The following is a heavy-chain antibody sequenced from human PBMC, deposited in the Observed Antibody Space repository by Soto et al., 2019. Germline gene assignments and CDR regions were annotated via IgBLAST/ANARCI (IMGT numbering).Heavy chain of an antibody. CDR1: GFSFRNYA. D-gene: IGHD3-10*01. Sequence: GGSLRLSCTASGFSFRNYAMSWVRQAPGKGLEWISTLTGSSSNIYYADSVKGRFAISRDNSRNTLYLQMNSLTAEDTAVYYCANGRATYGLLTHDYWGQGTLVTVSS. V-gene: IGHV3-23*01. CDR3: ANGRATYGLLTHDY. J-gene: IGHJ4*02. CDR2: LTGSSSNI.